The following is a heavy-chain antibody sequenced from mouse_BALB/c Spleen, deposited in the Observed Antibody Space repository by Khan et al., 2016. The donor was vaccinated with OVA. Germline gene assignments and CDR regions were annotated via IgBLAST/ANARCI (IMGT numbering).Heavy chain of an antibody. CDR3: ARSLYYSYGYGLDY. Sequence: EVQLQESGPGLVKPSQSLSLTCTVTGYSITSDYAWNWIRQFPGDRLEWMGYISSSGSDSYNPSLKSRISITRDTSKNQFFLQLKSVTTEDTATYFCARSLYYSYGYGLDYWGRGSSVTVSS. CDR1: GYSITSDYA. J-gene: IGHJ4*01. CDR2: ISSSGSD. D-gene: IGHD2-14*01. V-gene: IGHV3-2*02.